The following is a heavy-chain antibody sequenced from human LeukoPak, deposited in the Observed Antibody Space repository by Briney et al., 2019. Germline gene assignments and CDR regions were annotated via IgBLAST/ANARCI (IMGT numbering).Heavy chain of an antibody. V-gene: IGHV3-9*01. CDR1: GFTFDDYA. D-gene: IGHD6-19*01. Sequence: SLRLSCAASGFTFDDYAMHRVRQAPGKGLEWVSGISWNSGSIGYADSVKGRFTISRDNAKNSLYLQMNSLRAEDTALYYCAKEHSSGWYGTDFDYWGQGTLVTVSS. CDR3: AKEHSSGWYGTDFDY. CDR2: ISWNSGSI. J-gene: IGHJ4*02.